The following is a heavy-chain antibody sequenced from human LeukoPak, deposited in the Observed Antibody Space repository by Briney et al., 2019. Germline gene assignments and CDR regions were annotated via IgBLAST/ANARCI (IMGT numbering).Heavy chain of an antibody. CDR3: ARDPGDYSNYETHYYMDV. Sequence: PGGSLRLSCAASGFTFSSYWMSWVRQAPGKGLEWVANIKQDGGEKYYVGSVKGRFTISRDNAKNSLYLQMNSLRAEDTAVYYCARDPGDYSNYETHYYMDVWGKGTTVTVSS. V-gene: IGHV3-7*01. CDR2: IKQDGGEK. D-gene: IGHD4-11*01. CDR1: GFTFSSYW. J-gene: IGHJ6*03.